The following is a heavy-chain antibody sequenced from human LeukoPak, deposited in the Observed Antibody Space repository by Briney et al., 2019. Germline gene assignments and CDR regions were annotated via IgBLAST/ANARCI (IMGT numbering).Heavy chain of an antibody. CDR2: IYYSGST. D-gene: IGHD3-16*02. J-gene: IGHJ4*02. CDR3: ARGGDILAKTNFDY. CDR1: GGSISSGDYY. Sequence: SQTLSLTCTVSGGSISSGDYYWSWIRQPPGKGLEWIGYIYYSGSTYYNPSLKSRVTISVDTSKNQFSLKLSSVTAADTAVYYCARGGDILAKTNFDYWGQGTLVTASS. V-gene: IGHV4-30-4*08.